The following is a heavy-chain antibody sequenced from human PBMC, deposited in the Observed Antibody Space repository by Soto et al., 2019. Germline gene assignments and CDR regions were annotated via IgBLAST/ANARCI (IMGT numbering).Heavy chain of an antibody. CDR3: AKESSRPYYDFWSGYPQYYFDY. V-gene: IGHV3-30*18. Sequence: QVQLVESGGGVVQPGRSLRLSCAASGFTFSSYGMHWVRQAPGKGLEWVAVISYDGSNKYYADSVKGRFTISRDNSKNTLYLQMYSLRAEDTAVYYCAKESSRPYYDFWSGYPQYYFDYWGQGTLVTVSS. CDR2: ISYDGSNK. D-gene: IGHD3-3*01. CDR1: GFTFSSYG. J-gene: IGHJ4*02.